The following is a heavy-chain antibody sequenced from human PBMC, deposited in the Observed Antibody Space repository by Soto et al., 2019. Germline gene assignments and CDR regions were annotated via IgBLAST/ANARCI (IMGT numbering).Heavy chain of an antibody. Sequence: ASVKVSRKASGYTFTGYYMHWVRQAPGQGLEWMGWINPNSGGTNYAQKFQGWVTITRDTSISTAYMELSRLRSDDTAVYYCARVRGDGYNHYGMDVWGQGTTVTVSS. CDR1: GYTFTGYY. J-gene: IGHJ6*02. CDR2: INPNSGGT. V-gene: IGHV1-2*04. CDR3: ARVRGDGYNHYGMDV.